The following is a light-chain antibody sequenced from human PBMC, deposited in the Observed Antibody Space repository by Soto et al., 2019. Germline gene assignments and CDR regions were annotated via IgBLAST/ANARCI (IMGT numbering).Light chain of an antibody. CDR2: DAS. V-gene: IGKV1-5*01. CDR3: HSRA. CDR1: QSIAIW. Sequence: DSRLTQSPSTLSAAVGERVTITCRASQSIAIWLAWYHQKPGKAPKALIYDASRLESGVPSRFSGSGSGTEFTLTISSLQPDDFATYFCHSRAFGQGTRLEIK. J-gene: IGKJ5*01.